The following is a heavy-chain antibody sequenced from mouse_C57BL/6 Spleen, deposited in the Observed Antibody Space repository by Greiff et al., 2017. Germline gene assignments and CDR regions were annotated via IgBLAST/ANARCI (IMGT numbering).Heavy chain of an antibody. CDR1: GYTFTSYW. V-gene: IGHV1-61*01. CDR2: IYPSDSET. CDR3: ARGYDYDGDWYFDV. J-gene: IGHJ1*03. D-gene: IGHD2-4*01. Sequence: QVQLQQPGAELVRPGSSVKLSCKASGYTFTSYWMDWVKQRPGQGLEWIGNIYPSDSETHYNQKFKDKATLTVDKSSSTAYMQLSSLTSADSAVYYCARGYDYDGDWYFDVWGTGTTVTVSS.